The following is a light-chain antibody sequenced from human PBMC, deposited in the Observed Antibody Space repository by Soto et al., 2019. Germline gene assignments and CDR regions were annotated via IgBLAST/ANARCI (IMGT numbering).Light chain of an antibody. V-gene: IGKV3-20*01. J-gene: IGKJ5*01. CDR2: GAS. CDR1: QSVSSSY. Sequence: SGFTHNTSTLSLSPGERATLSRRASQSVSSSYLAWYQQKPGQAPRLLIYGASSRPTGIPDRFSGSGSGTDFTLTISRLEPEDFAVYYCQQYGSSSTFGQGTRLEIK. CDR3: QQYGSSST.